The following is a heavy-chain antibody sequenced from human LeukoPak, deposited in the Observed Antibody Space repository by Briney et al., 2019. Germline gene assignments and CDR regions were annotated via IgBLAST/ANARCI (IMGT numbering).Heavy chain of an antibody. Sequence: PSQTLSLTCALSHRSVPSNPAAWNWIRQSPSRGLEWLGRTYYRSKWYKSYAVSVKSRITINPDTSKNQFSLQLNSVTPEDTPVYYCASTDSGCLDYWGQGTLVTVSS. CDR3: ASTDSGCLDY. D-gene: IGHD6-19*01. CDR2: TYYRSKWYK. V-gene: IGHV6-1*01. J-gene: IGHJ4*02. CDR1: HRSVPSNPAA.